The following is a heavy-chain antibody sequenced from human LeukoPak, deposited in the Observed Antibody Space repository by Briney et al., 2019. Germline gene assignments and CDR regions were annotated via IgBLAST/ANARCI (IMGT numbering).Heavy chain of an antibody. D-gene: IGHD3-22*01. V-gene: IGHV3-48*04. CDR3: AREEYYYDSSGYYYEATQ. CDR2: IRSSSSTI. Sequence: GGSLRLSCAASGFTFSSYDMNWVRQAPGKGLEWVSYIRSSSSTIYYADSVKGRFTISRDNAKNSLYLQMNSLRVEDTAVYYCAREEYYYDSSGYYYEATQWGQGTLVTVSS. CDR1: GFTFSSYD. J-gene: IGHJ4*02.